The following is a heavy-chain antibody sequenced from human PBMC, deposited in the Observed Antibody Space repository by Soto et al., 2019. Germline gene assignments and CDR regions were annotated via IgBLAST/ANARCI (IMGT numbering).Heavy chain of an antibody. CDR1: GFSISSSSYY. Sequence: SETLSLTCTVSGFSISSSSYYWGWIRQPPGKGLEWIGNIYHSGSTYYNPSLKSRVTISVDTSKNQFSLKLTSVTAADTAVYYCARDKITGLFDYWGQGTLVTVSS. V-gene: IGHV4-39*07. J-gene: IGHJ4*02. CDR2: IYHSGST. CDR3: ARDKITGLFDY. D-gene: IGHD2-8*02.